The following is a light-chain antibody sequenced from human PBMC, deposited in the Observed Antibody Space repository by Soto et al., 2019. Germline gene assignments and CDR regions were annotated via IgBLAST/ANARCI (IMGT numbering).Light chain of an antibody. V-gene: IGKV3-20*01. CDR1: QSVSNY. J-gene: IGKJ1*01. CDR3: QQYGRSPQT. CDR2: GTS. Sequence: VLTPSPATLSCSPGESATLSSRASQSVSNYVAWYQQKHGQAPRLLMYGTSSRATGIPDRFSGSGSGTDFTLTISRLEPEDFAVYYCQQYGRSPQTFGQGTKVE.